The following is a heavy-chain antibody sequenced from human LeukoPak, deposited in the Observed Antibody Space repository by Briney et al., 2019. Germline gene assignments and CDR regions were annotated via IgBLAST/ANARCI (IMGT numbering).Heavy chain of an antibody. V-gene: IGHV4-39*01. CDR2: IYYSGST. D-gene: IGHD3-22*01. CDR1: GGSTSSSSYY. J-gene: IGHJ4*02. CDR3: ARHQVGDTYYYDSSGYGEGYYFDY. Sequence: SETLSLTCTVSGGSTSSSSYYWGWIRQPPGKGLEWIGRIYYSGSTYYNPSLKSRVTISVDTSKNQFSLKLSSVTAADTAVYYCARHQVGDTYYYDSSGYGEGYYFDYWGQGTLVTVSS.